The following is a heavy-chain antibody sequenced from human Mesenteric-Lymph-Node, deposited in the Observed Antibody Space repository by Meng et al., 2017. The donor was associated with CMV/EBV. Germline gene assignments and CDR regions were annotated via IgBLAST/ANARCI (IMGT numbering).Heavy chain of an antibody. Sequence: FSRYSMHWVRQAPGKGLEWVSSIDSSASGPIYYADSVKGRFTISRDNSKNTLYLQMNSLRAEDTAVYYCAKDMGVWFGELPLNWFDPWGQGTLVTVSS. CDR2: IDSSASGPI. CDR3: AKDMGVWFGELPLNWFDP. D-gene: IGHD3-10*01. V-gene: IGHV3-21*04. CDR1: FSRYS. J-gene: IGHJ5*02.